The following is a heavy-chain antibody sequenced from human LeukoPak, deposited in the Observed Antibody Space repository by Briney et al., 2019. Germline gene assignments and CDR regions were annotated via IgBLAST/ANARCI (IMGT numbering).Heavy chain of an antibody. CDR3: ATDHIEDYRSSSRENFYFYMDV. D-gene: IGHD6-6*01. CDR2: FDPEDVET. J-gene: IGHJ6*03. CDR1: GYSLTKLS. Sequence: ASVKVSCKVSGYSLTKLSMHWVRQAPGKGLEWMGGFDPEDVETFYAQNLQGRVTMTEDPSTGTAYMELSSLRSEDTAVYYCATDHIEDYRSSSRENFYFYMDVWGTGTTVTVSS. V-gene: IGHV1-24*01.